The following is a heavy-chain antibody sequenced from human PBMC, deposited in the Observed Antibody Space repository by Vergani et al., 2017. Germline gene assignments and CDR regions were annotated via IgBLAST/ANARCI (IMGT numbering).Heavy chain of an antibody. CDR3: ARFPRLWFGELGLEDY. D-gene: IGHD3-10*01. V-gene: IGHV4-39*07. CDR2: IYYSGST. J-gene: IGHJ4*02. Sequence: QLQLQESGPGLVKPSETLSLTCTVSGGSISSSSYYWGWIRQPPGKGLEWIGSIYYSGSTYYNPSLKSRVTISVDTSKNQFSLKLSSVTAADTAVYYCARFPRLWFGELGLEDYWGQGTLVTVSS. CDR1: GGSISSSSYY.